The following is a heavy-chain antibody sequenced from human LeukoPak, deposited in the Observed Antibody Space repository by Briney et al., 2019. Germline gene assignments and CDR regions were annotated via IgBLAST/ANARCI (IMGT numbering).Heavy chain of an antibody. J-gene: IGHJ3*02. V-gene: IGHV1-18*01. Sequence: ASVKVSCKASGYTFTSYGISWVRQAPGQGLEWMGWISAYNGNTNYAQKLQGRVTITTDTSTSTAYMELRSLRSDDTAVYYCARGGFPYSGSYFDVRYQDTADAFDIWGQGTMVTVSS. CDR2: ISAYNGNT. D-gene: IGHD1-26*01. CDR1: GYTFTSYG. CDR3: ARGGFPYSGSYFDVRYQDTADAFDI.